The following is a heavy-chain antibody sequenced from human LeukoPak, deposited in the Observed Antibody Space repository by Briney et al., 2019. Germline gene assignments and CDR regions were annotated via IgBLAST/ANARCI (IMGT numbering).Heavy chain of an antibody. CDR2: IYYSGST. CDR1: GGSISSYY. J-gene: IGHJ6*02. CDR3: ARQDYGDYFSNYYYGMDV. V-gene: IGHV4-59*01. D-gene: IGHD4-17*01. Sequence: PSETLSLTCTVSGGSISSYYWSWIRQPPGKGLEWIGYIYYSGSTNYNPSLKSRVTISVDTSKSQFSLKLSSVTAADTAVYYCARQDYGDYFSNYYYGMDVWGQGTTVTVSS.